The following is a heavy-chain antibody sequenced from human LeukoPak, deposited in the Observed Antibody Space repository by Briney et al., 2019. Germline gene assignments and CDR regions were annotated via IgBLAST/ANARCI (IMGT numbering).Heavy chain of an antibody. D-gene: IGHD2-15*01. CDR2: ISSSSTYI. Sequence: KTGGSLRLSCAASGFTFSSYALSWVRQAPGKGLEWVSTISSSSTYIYYADSVKGRITISRDNAKNSLSLQMNSLRAEDTAVYYCARDLSTGVASDYWGQGTLVTVSS. CDR1: GFTFSSYA. CDR3: ARDLSTGVASDY. V-gene: IGHV3-21*01. J-gene: IGHJ4*02.